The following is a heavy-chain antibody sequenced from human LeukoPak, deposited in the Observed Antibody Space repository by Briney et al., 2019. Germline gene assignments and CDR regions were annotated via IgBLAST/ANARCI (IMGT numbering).Heavy chain of an antibody. D-gene: IGHD3-3*01. Sequence: GGSLRLSCAASGFIFSSYGMHWVRQAPGKGLEWVAFIRFDGNDKYYTDSVEGRFTISRDNSKNTLYLQMNSLRAEDTAVYYCAKVPLLRFLEWLFDYWGQGTLVTVSS. CDR3: AKVPLLRFLEWLFDY. J-gene: IGHJ4*02. CDR1: GFIFSSYG. V-gene: IGHV3-30*02. CDR2: IRFDGNDK.